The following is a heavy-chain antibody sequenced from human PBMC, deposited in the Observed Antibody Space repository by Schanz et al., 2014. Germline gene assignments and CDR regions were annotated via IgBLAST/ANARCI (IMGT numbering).Heavy chain of an antibody. D-gene: IGHD1-26*01. V-gene: IGHV3-33*01. CDR2: IYYDGGLR. Sequence: QVQLVESGGGVVQPGGSLRLSCAASGFTFSNYGIHWVRQAPGKGLEWVAVIYYDGGLRFFADSVRGRFTISRDNAKNSLSLQMDRLRDEDTAVYYCARRYSGRYCFDYWGQGTLVAVSS. J-gene: IGHJ4*02. CDR3: ARRYSGRYCFDY. CDR1: GFTFSNYG.